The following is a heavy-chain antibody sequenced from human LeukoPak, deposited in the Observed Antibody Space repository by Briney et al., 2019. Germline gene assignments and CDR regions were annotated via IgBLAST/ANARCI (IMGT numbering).Heavy chain of an antibody. CDR3: AKDMNYYDSTSDY. D-gene: IGHD3-22*01. J-gene: IGHJ4*02. CDR2: ISGSGGST. CDR1: GFTFSSYA. V-gene: IGHV3-23*01. Sequence: GGSLRLSCAASGFTFSSYAMSWVRQAPGKGLEWVSAISGSGGSTYYADSVKGQFTISRDNSKNTLYLQMNSLRAEDTAVYYCAKDMNYYDSTSDYWGQGTLVTVSS.